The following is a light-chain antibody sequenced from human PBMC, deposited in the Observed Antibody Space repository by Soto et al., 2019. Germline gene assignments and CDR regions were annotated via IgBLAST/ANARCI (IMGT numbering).Light chain of an antibody. J-gene: IGKJ4*01. Sequence: DIQLTQSPSFLSASVGDRVTITCRASQDISDYLAWYQQRPGKAPKLLIYAASTSQSGVPSRFSGSGSGTEFTLTISSLQPEDFATYSCQQLNSYPLTFGGGTKVEIK. CDR1: QDISDY. CDR2: AAS. CDR3: QQLNSYPLT. V-gene: IGKV1-9*01.